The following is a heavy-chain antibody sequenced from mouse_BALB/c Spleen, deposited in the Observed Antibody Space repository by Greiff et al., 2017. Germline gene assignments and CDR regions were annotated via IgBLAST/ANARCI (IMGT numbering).Heavy chain of an antibody. D-gene: IGHD2-14*01. CDR3: AGEDKYDEVVAY. J-gene: IGHJ3*01. V-gene: IGHV1S22*01. CDR2: IYPGSGST. CDR1: GYTFTSYW. Sequence: LQQPGSELVRPGASVKLSCKASGYTFTSYWMHWVKQRPGQGLEWIGNIYPGSGSTNYDEKFKSKATLTVDTSSSTAYMQLSSLTSEDSAVYYCAGEDKYDEVVAYWGQGTLVTVSA.